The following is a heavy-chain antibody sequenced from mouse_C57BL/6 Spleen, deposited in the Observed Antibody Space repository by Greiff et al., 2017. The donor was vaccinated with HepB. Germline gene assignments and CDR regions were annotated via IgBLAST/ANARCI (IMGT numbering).Heavy chain of an antibody. CDR2: IYPGSGST. Sequence: VQLQQPGAELVKPGASVKMSCKASGYTFTSYWITWVKQRPGQGLEWIGDIYPGSGSTNYNEKFKSKATLTVDTSSSTAYMQLSSLTSEDSAVYYCAREEASSSGYDYFDYWGQGTTLTVSS. D-gene: IGHD3-2*02. V-gene: IGHV1-55*01. CDR3: AREEASSSGYDYFDY. CDR1: GYTFTSYW. J-gene: IGHJ2*01.